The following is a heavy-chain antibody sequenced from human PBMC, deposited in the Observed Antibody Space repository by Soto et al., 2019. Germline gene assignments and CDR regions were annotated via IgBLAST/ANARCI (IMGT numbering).Heavy chain of an antibody. CDR2: IRSKANSYAT. J-gene: IGHJ5*02. CDR1: GFTFSGSA. Sequence: PGGSLRLSCAASGFTFSGSAMHWVRQASGKGLEWVGRIRSKANSYATAYAASVKGRFTISRDDSKNTAYLQMNSLKTEDTAVYYCTRQGDTYYYDPWGQGTLVTVSS. D-gene: IGHD3-10*01. V-gene: IGHV3-73*01. CDR3: TRQGDTYYYDP.